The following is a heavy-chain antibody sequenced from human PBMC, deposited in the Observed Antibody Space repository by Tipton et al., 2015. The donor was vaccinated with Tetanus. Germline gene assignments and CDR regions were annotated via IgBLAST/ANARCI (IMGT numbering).Heavy chain of an antibody. J-gene: IGHJ4*02. V-gene: IGHV4-39*07. D-gene: IGHD3-10*01. CDR2: SHFSGSS. Sequence: TLSLTCTVSGDSITSSSSYWGWIRQPPGKGLEWIGTSHFSGSSYYNPSLKSRVTISVDKSKNQFSLKLSSVTAADTAMYYCASLPQLWFGELFDYWGQGTLVTVSS. CDR3: ASLPQLWFGELFDY. CDR1: GDSITSSSSY.